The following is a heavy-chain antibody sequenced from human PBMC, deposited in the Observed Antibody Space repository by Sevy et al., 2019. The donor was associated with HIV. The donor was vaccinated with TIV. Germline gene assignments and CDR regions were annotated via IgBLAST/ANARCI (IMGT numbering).Heavy chain of an antibody. D-gene: IGHD6-19*01. J-gene: IGHJ6*03. CDR1: GYSISSGYY. CDR3: ARDFQDSSGWYVPYYYYYYMDV. V-gene: IGHV4-38-2*02. CDR2: IYHSGST. Sequence: SETLSFTCAVSGYSISSGYYWGWIRQPPGKGLEWIGSIYHSGSTYYNPSLKSRVTISVDTSKNQFSLKLSSVTAADTAVYYCARDFQDSSGWYVPYYYYYYMDVWGKGTTVTVSS.